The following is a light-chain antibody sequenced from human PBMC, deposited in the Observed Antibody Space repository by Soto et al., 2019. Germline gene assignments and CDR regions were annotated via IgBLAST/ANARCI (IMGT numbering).Light chain of an antibody. V-gene: IGKV3-20*01. CDR1: QSVSSSH. CDR2: GAS. CDR3: QQYGSSPST. Sequence: EIVLTQSPGTLSLSPRERATLSCRASQSVSSSHLAWYQQKPGQAPRLLIYGASSRATGIPDRFSGSGSGTDFTLTISRLEPEDFAVYYCQQYGSSPSTFGHGTKVDIK. J-gene: IGKJ1*01.